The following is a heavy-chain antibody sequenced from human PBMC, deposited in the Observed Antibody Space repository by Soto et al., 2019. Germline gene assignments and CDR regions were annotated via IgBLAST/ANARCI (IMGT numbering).Heavy chain of an antibody. J-gene: IGHJ4*02. D-gene: IGHD2-15*01. Sequence: SSETLSLTCTVSGGSFSGSYWSWIRQTPGKVLEWVGYIHYSGSTNYNPSLKSRVTMSVDSAKNQFSLQLSSVTAADTAVYFCTESRRTNAEGYSFDYWGQVALVTVYS. V-gene: IGHV4-59*01. CDR1: GGSFSGSY. CDR3: TESRRTNAEGYSFDY. CDR2: IHYSGST.